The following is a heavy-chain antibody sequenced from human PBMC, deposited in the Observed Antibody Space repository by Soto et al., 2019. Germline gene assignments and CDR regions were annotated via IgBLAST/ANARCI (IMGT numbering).Heavy chain of an antibody. Sequence: QVQLVQSGAEVKKPGASVKVSCKTSGYTFTRNHMHWVRQAPGQRLEWMGWINIGNGDTKYSQKFQGRVTITRDTSASTSYMELSSLTSEDTGVFYCARDGTVAGNSDYWGQGTLVTVSS. D-gene: IGHD6-19*01. CDR3: ARDGTVAGNSDY. CDR1: GYTFTRNH. V-gene: IGHV1-3*04. CDR2: INIGNGDT. J-gene: IGHJ4*02.